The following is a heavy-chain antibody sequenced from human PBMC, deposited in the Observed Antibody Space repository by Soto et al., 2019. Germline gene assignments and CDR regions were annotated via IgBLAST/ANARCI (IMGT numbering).Heavy chain of an antibody. D-gene: IGHD3-10*01. Sequence: GASVKVSCKASGGTFSSYAISWVRQAPGQGLEWMGGIIPIFGTANYAQKFQGRVTITADESTSTAYMELSSLRSEDTAVYYCAREIYYYGSGSYYETPQTFDSWGQGTLVT. CDR2: IIPIFGTA. V-gene: IGHV1-69*13. CDR1: GGTFSSYA. J-gene: IGHJ4*02. CDR3: AREIYYYGSGSYYETPQTFDS.